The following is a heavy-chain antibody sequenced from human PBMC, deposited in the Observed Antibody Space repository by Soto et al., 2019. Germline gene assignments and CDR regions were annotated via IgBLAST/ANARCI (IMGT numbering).Heavy chain of an antibody. CDR3: ARYEYYGSGRFSP. CDR1: GGSIDITGYY. CDR2: THHSGST. D-gene: IGHD3-10*01. Sequence: QVQLQESGPGLVKPSQTLSLTCTVSGGSIDITGYYWSWIRQHPGKGLEWVGYTHHSGSTFLNPSLSSRLTRSVDTSKTQFSPRVCSVTDGDTDVYYCARYEYYGSGRFSPCGQGTLVTVSS. V-gene: IGHV4-31*03. J-gene: IGHJ5*02.